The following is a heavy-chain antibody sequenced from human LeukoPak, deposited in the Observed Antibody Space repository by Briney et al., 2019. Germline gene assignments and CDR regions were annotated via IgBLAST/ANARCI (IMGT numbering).Heavy chain of an antibody. J-gene: IGHJ5*02. Sequence: ASVKVSCKASGYTFTSYGISWVRQAPGQGLEWMGWISAYNGNTNYAQKLQGRVTMTTDTSTSTAYMELRSLRSDDTAVYYCARRYSGSYFLSWFDPWGQGTLVTDSS. D-gene: IGHD1-26*01. CDR2: ISAYNGNT. CDR3: ARRYSGSYFLSWFDP. CDR1: GYTFTSYG. V-gene: IGHV1-18*01.